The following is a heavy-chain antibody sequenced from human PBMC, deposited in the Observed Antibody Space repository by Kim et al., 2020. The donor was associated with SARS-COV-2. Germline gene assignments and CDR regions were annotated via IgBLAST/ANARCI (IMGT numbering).Heavy chain of an antibody. D-gene: IGHD6-13*01. J-gene: IGHJ4*02. V-gene: IGHV3-48*03. Sequence: GGSLRLSCAASGFTFSTYDMNWVRQAPGKGLECISYISSSGTSIYYAASVEGRFTISRDNAKNSLYLQMNSLRAEDMAVYYCARAAGAFDYWGQGTLVTVSS. CDR3: ARAAGAFDY. CDR2: ISSSGTSI. CDR1: GFTFSTYD.